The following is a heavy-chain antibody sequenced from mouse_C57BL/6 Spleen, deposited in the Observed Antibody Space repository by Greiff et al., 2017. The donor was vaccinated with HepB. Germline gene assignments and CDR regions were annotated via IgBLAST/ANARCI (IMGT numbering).Heavy chain of an antibody. CDR2: IDPSDSYT. Sequence: QVQLQQSGAELVKPGASVKLSCKASGYTFTSYWMQWVKQRPGQGLEWIGEIDPSDSYTNYNQKFKGKATLTVDTSSSTAYMQLSSLTSEDSAVYYCATLRRSYAMDYRGQGTSVTVSS. CDR3: ATLRRSYAMDY. CDR1: GYTFTSYW. V-gene: IGHV1-50*01. J-gene: IGHJ4*01. D-gene: IGHD1-1*01.